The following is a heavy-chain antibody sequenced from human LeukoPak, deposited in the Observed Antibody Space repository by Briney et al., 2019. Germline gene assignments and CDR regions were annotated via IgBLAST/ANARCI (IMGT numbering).Heavy chain of an antibody. CDR3: ARGSPWSYYYMDV. V-gene: IGHV3-13*01. CDR1: GFDLSNFD. D-gene: IGHD3-3*01. CDR2: IDTAGGT. J-gene: IGHJ6*03. Sequence: GGSLRLSCTASGFDLSNFDFHWVRQLRGKGLEWVSHIDTAGGTYYPGSVKGRFTISRANAKKSLYLQMHNLRVGDTALYFCARGSPWSYYYMDVWGVGTAVSVS.